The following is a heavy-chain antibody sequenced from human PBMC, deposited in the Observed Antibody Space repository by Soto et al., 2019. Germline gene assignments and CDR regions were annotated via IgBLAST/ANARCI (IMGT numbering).Heavy chain of an antibody. V-gene: IGHV4-30-4*01. CDR2: IYYSGST. Sequence: PSETLSLTCTVSGGSISSGDYYWSWIRQPPGKGLEWIGYIYYSGSTYYNPSLKSRVTISVDTSKNQFSLKLSSVTAADTAVYYCACHDYGNYYYYYGMDVWGQGTTVTVSS. CDR3: ACHDYGNYYYYYGMDV. D-gene: IGHD4-17*01. CDR1: GGSISSGDYY. J-gene: IGHJ6*02.